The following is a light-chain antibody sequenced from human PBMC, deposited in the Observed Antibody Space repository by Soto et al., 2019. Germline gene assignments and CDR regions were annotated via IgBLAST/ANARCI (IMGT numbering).Light chain of an antibody. CDR3: CSYAGSYTFV. CDR1: SSDVGGYNY. Sequence: QSALTHPRSVSGSPGQSVTISCTGTSSDVGGYNYVSWYQQHPGKAPKLMIYDVSKRPSGVPDRFSGSKSGNTASLTISGLQAEDEADYYCCSYAGSYTFVFGTGTQLTVL. J-gene: IGLJ1*01. V-gene: IGLV2-11*01. CDR2: DVS.